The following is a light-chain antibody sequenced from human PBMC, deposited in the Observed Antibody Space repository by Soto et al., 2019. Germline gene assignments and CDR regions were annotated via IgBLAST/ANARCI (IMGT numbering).Light chain of an antibody. J-gene: IGLJ1*01. CDR2: DVN. Sequence: QSVLTQPRSVSGSPGQSITISCTGSTSDVGAYSFASWYQQHPGAAPKLLIHDVNKRPPGVPDRFSASKSGNTASLTISGPQAEDEAAYFCCSSPGAYPYVLGSGTKVTVL. CDR3: CSSPGAYPYV. V-gene: IGLV2-11*01. CDR1: TSDVGAYSF.